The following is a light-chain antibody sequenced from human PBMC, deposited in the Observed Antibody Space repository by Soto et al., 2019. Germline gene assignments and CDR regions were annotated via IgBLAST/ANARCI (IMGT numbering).Light chain of an antibody. CDR2: DAS. CDR3: QQRSNWPQLT. J-gene: IGKJ4*01. CDR1: QSISRW. V-gene: IGKV1-5*01. Sequence: DIQMTQSPSTLSASVGDRVTITCRASQSISRWLAWYQQKPGKAPKILIYDASILKSGVPSRFSGSGSGTEFTLTISSLQPDDFAVYYCQQRSNWPQLTFGGGTKVEIK.